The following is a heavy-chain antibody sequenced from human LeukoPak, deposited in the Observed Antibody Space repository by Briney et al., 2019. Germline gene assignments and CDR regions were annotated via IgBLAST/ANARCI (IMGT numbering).Heavy chain of an antibody. V-gene: IGHV7-4-1*02. CDR2: INTNTGNP. J-gene: IGHJ4*02. D-gene: IGHD5-18*01. CDR1: GYIFTDYA. Sequence: GASVKVSCNASGYIFTDYAMNWVRQAPGQGLEWMGWINTNTGNPTYAQGFTGRLAFSLDTSVNTAYLQITSLKAEDTAVYYCARGGIQLWFDYWGQGTLVTVSS. CDR3: ARGGIQLWFDY.